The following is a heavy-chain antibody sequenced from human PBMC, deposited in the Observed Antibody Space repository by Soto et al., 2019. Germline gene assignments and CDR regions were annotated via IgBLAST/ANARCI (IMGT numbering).Heavy chain of an antibody. V-gene: IGHV1-3*01. CDR1: GYTFTGYV. J-gene: IGHJ5*02. Sequence: GASVKVSCKASGYTFTGYVIHWGRQAPGQRLEWMGWINAANGDTKYSPKFQGRVTITRDTSASTAYMELSSLRSEDTAVYYCVRRHVSATGIDWFDPWGQGTLVTVSS. D-gene: IGHD6-13*01. CDR3: VRRHVSATGIDWFDP. CDR2: INAANGDT.